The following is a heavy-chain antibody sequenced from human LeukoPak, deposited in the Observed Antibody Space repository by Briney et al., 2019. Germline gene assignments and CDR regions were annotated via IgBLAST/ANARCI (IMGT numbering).Heavy chain of an antibody. V-gene: IGHV4-34*01. D-gene: IGHD2-15*01. Sequence: PSETLSLTCAVYGGSFSGYYWSWIRQPPGKGLEWIGEINHSGSTNYNPSLKSRVTISVDTSKNQFSLKLSSVTAADTAVYYCARGGRYCSGGSCYSGNWFDPWGQGTLVTVSS. CDR3: ARGGRYCSGGSCYSGNWFDP. CDR2: INHSGST. CDR1: GGSFSGYY. J-gene: IGHJ5*02.